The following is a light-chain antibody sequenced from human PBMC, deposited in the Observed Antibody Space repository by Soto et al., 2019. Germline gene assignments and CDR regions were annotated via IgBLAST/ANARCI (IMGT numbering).Light chain of an antibody. Sequence: EIVLTQSPGTLSLSPGERATLSCRASQSVSSSYLAWYQQKPGQAPRLLFYGASSRATGIPDRFSGSGSGTDFTLTISRLEPEDFAVYYCQQYGSSFTFGQGTRLEIK. J-gene: IGKJ5*01. CDR3: QQYGSSFT. CDR2: GAS. V-gene: IGKV3-20*01. CDR1: QSVSSSY.